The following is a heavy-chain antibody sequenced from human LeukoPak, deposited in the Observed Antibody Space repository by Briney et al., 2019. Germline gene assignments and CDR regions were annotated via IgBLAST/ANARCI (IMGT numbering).Heavy chain of an antibody. CDR1: GYTFTGYY. Sequence: ASVKVSCKASGYTFTGYYMHWVRQAPGQGLDWMGWINRNSGGTNYAQKFQGSVSMTRETSISKAYMELSRLRSDDKAVYYCARLQSAQGTFDIWGQGTMVTVSS. V-gene: IGHV1-2*02. D-gene: IGHD2-15*01. J-gene: IGHJ3*02. CDR3: ARLQSAQGTFDI. CDR2: INRNSGGT.